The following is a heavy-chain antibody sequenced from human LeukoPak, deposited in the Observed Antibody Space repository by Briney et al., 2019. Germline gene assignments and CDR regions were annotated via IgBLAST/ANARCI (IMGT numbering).Heavy chain of an antibody. CDR1: AVTFSLDW. CDR2: IKQDGSEK. J-gene: IGHJ4*02. CDR3: AREFPSTTASYYFDY. Sequence: PGRSLRLSCAASAVTFSLDWMSWVRQGPGKGLGWVANIKQDGSEKYYVDSVKVRFTISRDNAKNSLYLQMNSLRAEDTAVYSCAREFPSTTASYYFDYWGQGTLVTVSS. D-gene: IGHD1-1*01. V-gene: IGHV3-7*01.